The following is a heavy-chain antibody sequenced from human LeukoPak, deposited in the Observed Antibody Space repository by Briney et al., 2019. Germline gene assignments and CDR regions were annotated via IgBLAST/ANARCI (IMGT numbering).Heavy chain of an antibody. CDR3: ARVVSAGFPGFYYYYMDV. D-gene: IGHD6-13*01. Sequence: SETLSLTCIVSGGSISSYYWSWIRQPPGKGLEWIGYIYYSGSTNYNPSLKSRVTISVDTSKNQFSLKLSSVTAADTAVYYCARVVSAGFPGFYYYYMDVWGKGTTVTISS. J-gene: IGHJ6*03. V-gene: IGHV4-59*01. CDR2: IYYSGST. CDR1: GGSISSYY.